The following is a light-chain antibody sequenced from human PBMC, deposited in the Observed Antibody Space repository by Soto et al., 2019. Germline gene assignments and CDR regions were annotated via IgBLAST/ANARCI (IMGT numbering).Light chain of an antibody. CDR1: HDINKY. CDR2: DVS. J-gene: IGKJ2*01. V-gene: IGKV1-33*01. Sequence: DTQMTQSPPSLSAPVGDRVTITCQASHDINKYLSWYQRKPDKATNLLIYDVSNLETGVPSRFSGGGAGTEFTFSISSRQPDDVATYYCQQYDNFSYTFGQGTRLEIK. CDR3: QQYDNFSYT.